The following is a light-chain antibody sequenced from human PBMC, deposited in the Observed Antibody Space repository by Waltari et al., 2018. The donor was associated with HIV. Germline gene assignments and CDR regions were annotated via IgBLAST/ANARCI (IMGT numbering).Light chain of an antibody. Sequence: QSVLTQPPSVSGAPGQRVTIPCTGSSSTIGAGYDVHWYQQFPGTAPKLLIYGNNNRPSGVPDRFSGSKSGTSASLAITGLQAEDEAHYYCQSYDSSLSGVFGTGTKVTVL. V-gene: IGLV1-40*01. J-gene: IGLJ1*01. CDR2: GNN. CDR1: SSTIGAGYD. CDR3: QSYDSSLSGV.